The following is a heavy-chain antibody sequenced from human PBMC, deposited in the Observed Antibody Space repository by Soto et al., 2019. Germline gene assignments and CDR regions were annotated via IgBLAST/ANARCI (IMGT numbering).Heavy chain of an antibody. CDR2: IFHDGYI. D-gene: IGHD6-13*01. J-gene: IGHJ4*02. CDR3: ARLQTAVPHY. CDR1: GDSISGSPYY. V-gene: IGHV4-39*01. Sequence: QVQLQESGPGLVMPSETLSLTCSVSGDSISGSPYYWGWLRQPPGKRLEWIGSIFHDGYIVYTPSLKSRVTISVDTSKNQFSLKLTSVAAADTAIYFCARLQTAVPHYWGQGILVTVSS.